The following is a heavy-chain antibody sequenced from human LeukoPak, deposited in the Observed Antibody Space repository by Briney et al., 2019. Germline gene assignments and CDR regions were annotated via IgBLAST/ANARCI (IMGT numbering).Heavy chain of an antibody. J-gene: IGHJ5*02. Sequence: PSETLSLTCAVYGGSFSGYYWSWIRQPPGKGLEWIGEINHSGSTNYNPSLKSRVTISVDTSMNQFSLKLSSVTAADTAVYYCARGLITIFGVVSNWFDPWGQGTLVTVSS. CDR1: GGSFSGYY. CDR3: ARGLITIFGVVSNWFDP. D-gene: IGHD3-3*01. V-gene: IGHV4-34*01. CDR2: INHSGST.